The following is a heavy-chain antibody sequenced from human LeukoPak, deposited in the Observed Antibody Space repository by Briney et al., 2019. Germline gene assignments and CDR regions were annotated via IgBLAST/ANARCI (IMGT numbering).Heavy chain of an antibody. CDR1: GDSISSSNC. CDR2: ICHSGST. CDR3: ARGVVGATGNWFDP. V-gene: IGHV4-4*02. J-gene: IGHJ5*02. Sequence: SETLSLTCSVSGDSISSSNCWSWVRQSPGKGLDWIGEICHSGSTNYNPSLKTRVAISMDKSKNQFSLKLSSVTAADTAVYYCARGVVGATGNWFDPWGQGTLVTVSS. D-gene: IGHD1-26*01.